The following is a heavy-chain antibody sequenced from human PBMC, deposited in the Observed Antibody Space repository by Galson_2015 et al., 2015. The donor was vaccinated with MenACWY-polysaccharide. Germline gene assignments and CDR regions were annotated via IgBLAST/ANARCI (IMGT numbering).Heavy chain of an antibody. D-gene: IGHD5-18*01. CDR2: ISGGGSMI. V-gene: IGHV3-48*03. CDR3: ARDRGSYDAYDI. J-gene: IGHJ3*02. CDR1: GFTFSTYE. Sequence: SLRLSCAASGFTFSTYEMNWVRQSPEKGLQWIAYISGGGSMIHYADSVKGRFTISRDNAKDSLYLEMNSLTAEDTGLYYCARDRGSYDAYDIWGQGTVVTVS.